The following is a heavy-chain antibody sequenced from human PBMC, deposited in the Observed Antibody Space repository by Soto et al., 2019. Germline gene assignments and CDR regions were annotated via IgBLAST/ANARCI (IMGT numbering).Heavy chain of an antibody. CDR2: IYYSGST. D-gene: IGHD3-16*01. CDR3: ARGGWGELDYYYGMDV. CDR1: GGNIISSSCY. V-gene: IGHV4-39*01. J-gene: IGHJ6*02. Sequence: PSVTMSVTCTVAGGNIISSSCYWGWNRQPPGKGLEWIGSIYYSGSTYYNPSLKSRVTISVDTSKNQFSLKLSSVTAADTAVYYCARGGWGELDYYYGMDVWGQGTTVTVSS.